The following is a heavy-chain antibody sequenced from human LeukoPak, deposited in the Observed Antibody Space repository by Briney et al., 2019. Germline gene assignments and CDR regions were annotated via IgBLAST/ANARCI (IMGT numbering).Heavy chain of an antibody. Sequence: ASVKVSCKASGYTFTNYDINWVRQATGQGLEWMGWMHPSNGDTGYAQKFQGRVTMTRNTFTTTAYMELSSLRSDDTAVYYCARRVRGVVILSRAQGSFDLWGQGTLVTVSS. CDR3: ARRVRGVVILSRAQGSFDL. V-gene: IGHV1-8*01. D-gene: IGHD3-10*01. CDR1: GYTFTNYD. CDR2: MHPSNGDT. J-gene: IGHJ3*01.